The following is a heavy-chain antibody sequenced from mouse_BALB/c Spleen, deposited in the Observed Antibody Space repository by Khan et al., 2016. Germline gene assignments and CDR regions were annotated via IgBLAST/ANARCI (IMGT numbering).Heavy chain of an antibody. J-gene: IGHJ2*01. CDR2: IRSKSNNYAT. V-gene: IGHV10-1*02. Sequence: EVQLVESGGGLVQPKGSLKLSCAASGFTFNTYAMNWVRQAPGKGLEWVARIRSKSNNYATYYADSVKDRFNISRDDSQRMLYLQMNNLKTEDTAMYYCVRQRYYFDYWGQGTTLTVSS. CDR1: GFTFNTYA. CDR3: VRQRYYFDY.